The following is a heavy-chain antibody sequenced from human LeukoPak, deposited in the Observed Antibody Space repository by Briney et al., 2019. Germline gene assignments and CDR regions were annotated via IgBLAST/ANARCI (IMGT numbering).Heavy chain of an antibody. J-gene: IGHJ4*02. D-gene: IGHD4-11*01. CDR3: AKKTPGNYPFDY. V-gene: IGHV3-23*01. Sequence: GGSLRLSCAASGVTFTVSAMNWGREVPGEGVEWGSASGTAGDVYYANSVTGRFTISRSDSKNTMYLQMTSLSAAATAAYCCAKKTPGNYPFDYWGQGTLVTVSP. CDR2: SGTAGDV. CDR1: GVTFTVSA.